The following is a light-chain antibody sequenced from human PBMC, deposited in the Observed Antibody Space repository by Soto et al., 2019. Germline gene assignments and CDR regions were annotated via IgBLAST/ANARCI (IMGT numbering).Light chain of an antibody. J-gene: IGLJ3*02. V-gene: IGLV1-40*01. CDR1: NSNLGAGYD. Sequence: QSALTQPPSVSGAPGQRVTISCTGNNSNLGAGYDVHWYQQLPGAAPKLVIFANRNRPSGVPERFSGSKSGTSASLAIIGLQAEDEADYYCQAYDYSLTAFVFGGGTKRTVL. CDR3: QAYDYSLTAFV. CDR2: ANR.